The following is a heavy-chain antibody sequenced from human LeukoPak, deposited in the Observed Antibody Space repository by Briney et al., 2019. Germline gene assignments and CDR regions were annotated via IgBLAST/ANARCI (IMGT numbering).Heavy chain of an antibody. CDR1: GFTFSSYS. J-gene: IGHJ5*02. Sequence: GGSLRLSCAASGFTFSSYSMNWVRQAPGKGLEWVSSISGSSTYIYYAESVKGGFTISRDNDKSSLFLQMNSLRAEDTAVYYCARDKPFGVPRGWFDPWGQGTLVTVSS. CDR2: ISGSSTYI. D-gene: IGHD3-3*01. V-gene: IGHV3-21*06. CDR3: ARDKPFGVPRGWFDP.